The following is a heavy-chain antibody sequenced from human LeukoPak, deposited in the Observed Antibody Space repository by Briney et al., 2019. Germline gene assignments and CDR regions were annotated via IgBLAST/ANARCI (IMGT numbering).Heavy chain of an antibody. V-gene: IGHV1-2*02. CDR1: GYTFTGYY. CDR2: INPNSGGT. D-gene: IGHD1-26*01. CDR3: ARDYTPFELYYYYYGMDV. Sequence: GASVKVSCKASGYTFTGYYMHWVRQAPGQGLEWMGWINPNSGGTNYAQKFQGRVTMTRDTSISTAYMELSRLRSDDTAVYYCARDYTPFELYYYYYGMDVWGQGTTVTVSS. J-gene: IGHJ6*02.